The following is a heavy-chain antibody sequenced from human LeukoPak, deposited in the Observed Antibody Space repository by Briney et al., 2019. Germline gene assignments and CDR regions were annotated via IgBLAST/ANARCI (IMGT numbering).Heavy chain of an antibody. CDR1: GGSFSGYY. CDR3: AREAVTIIDY. Sequence: PSETLSLTCAVYGGSFSGYYWSWIRQPPGKGLEWIGEINHSGSTNYNPSLKSRVTISVDTSKNQFSLRLSSVTAADTAVYYCAREAVTIIDYWGQGTLVTVSS. V-gene: IGHV4-34*01. J-gene: IGHJ4*02. CDR2: INHSGST. D-gene: IGHD4-17*01.